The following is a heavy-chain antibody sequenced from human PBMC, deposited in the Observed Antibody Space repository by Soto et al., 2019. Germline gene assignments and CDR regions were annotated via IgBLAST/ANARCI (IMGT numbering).Heavy chain of an antibody. J-gene: IGHJ4*02. D-gene: IGHD3-10*01. V-gene: IGHV3-7*03. CDR3: ARDGGSGLDY. Sequence: GGSLRLSCAASGFTFSNYWMTWVRQAPGKGLEWVANIKQDESEKYYVGSVKGRFTIPRDNAKSSLYLQMDSLRVEDTAIYYCARDGGSGLDYWGQGTLVTVSS. CDR1: GFTFSNYW. CDR2: IKQDESEK.